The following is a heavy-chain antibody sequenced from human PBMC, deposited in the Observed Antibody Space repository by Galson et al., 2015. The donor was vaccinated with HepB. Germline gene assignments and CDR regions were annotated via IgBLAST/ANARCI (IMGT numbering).Heavy chain of an antibody. CDR2: IKHDGSEM. CDR1: GFTFSNYW. Sequence: SLRLSCAASGFTFSNYWMSWVRQAPGKGLEWVANIKHDGSEMYFVDSVKGRFTISRDNAKNSLYLQMNSLRAEDTAVYYCAKTRGLEVWGQGTTVTVSS. J-gene: IGHJ6*02. V-gene: IGHV3-7*01. CDR3: AKTRGLEV.